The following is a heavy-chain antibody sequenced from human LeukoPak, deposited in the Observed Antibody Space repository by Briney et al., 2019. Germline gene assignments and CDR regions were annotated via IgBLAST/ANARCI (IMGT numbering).Heavy chain of an antibody. CDR1: GYTFTRYG. Sequence: GASVKVSCKASGYTFTRYGITWVRQAPGQGLEWMGWISTYNGKTNYAQKVQDRVTMTTDTSTSTVYMELRSLGSDDTALYFCARDFSNFSYGTWFDPWGQGTLVTVSS. D-gene: IGHD1-1*01. V-gene: IGHV1-18*01. CDR2: ISTYNGKT. CDR3: ARDFSNFSYGTWFDP. J-gene: IGHJ5*02.